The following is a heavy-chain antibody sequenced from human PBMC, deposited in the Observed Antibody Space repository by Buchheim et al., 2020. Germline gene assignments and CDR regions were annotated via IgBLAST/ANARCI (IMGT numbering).Heavy chain of an antibody. V-gene: IGHV3-66*02. CDR2: IYSGGST. CDR1: GFTVSSNY. D-gene: IGHD6-13*01. CDR3: ARDFPKPGIAAAGSPTNGMDV. J-gene: IGHJ6*02. Sequence: EVQLVESGGGLVQPGGSLRLSCAASGFTVSSNYMSWVRQAPGKGLEWVSVIYSGGSTYYADSVKGRFTISRDNSKNTLYLQMNSLRAEDTAVYYCARDFPKPGIAAAGSPTNGMDVWGQGTT.